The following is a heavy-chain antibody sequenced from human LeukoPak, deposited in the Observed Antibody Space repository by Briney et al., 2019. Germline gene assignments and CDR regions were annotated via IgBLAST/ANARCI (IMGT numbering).Heavy chain of an antibody. D-gene: IGHD1-26*01. Sequence: GASVKVSCKASGYTFTSYDINWVRQATGQGLEWMGWMNPNSGGTNYAQKFQGRVTMTRDTSISTAYMELSRLRSDDTAVYYCATARGWELLFYWGQGTLVTVSS. CDR1: GYTFTSYD. CDR2: MNPNSGGT. J-gene: IGHJ4*02. V-gene: IGHV1-2*02. CDR3: ATARGWELLFY.